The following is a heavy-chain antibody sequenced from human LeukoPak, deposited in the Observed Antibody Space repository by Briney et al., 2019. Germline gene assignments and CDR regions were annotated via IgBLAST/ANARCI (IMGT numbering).Heavy chain of an antibody. D-gene: IGHD3-16*01. Sequence: GGSLRLSCAASGFTFSNYWMHWVRQAPGKGLEWVSLINWDNGSIYYADSVKGRFTISRDNSKNSLYLQMNSLRAEDTALYYCAKDGINYFDYWGQGTLVTVSS. CDR2: INWDNGSI. CDR3: AKDGINYFDY. J-gene: IGHJ4*02. V-gene: IGHV3-43D*03. CDR1: GFTFSNYW.